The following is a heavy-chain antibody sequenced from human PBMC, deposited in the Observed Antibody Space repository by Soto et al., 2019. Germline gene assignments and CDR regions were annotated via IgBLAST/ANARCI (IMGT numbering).Heavy chain of an antibody. V-gene: IGHV1-3*01. J-gene: IGHJ4*02. CDR3: AREVPIAVAGVDFDY. Sequence: GASVKVSCKASGYTFTSYAMHWVRQAPGQRLEWMGWINAGNGNTKYSQKFQGRVTITRDTSASTAYMELSSLRSEDTAVYYCAREVPIAVAGVDFDYWGQGTLVTVSS. D-gene: IGHD6-19*01. CDR2: INAGNGNT. CDR1: GYTFTSYA.